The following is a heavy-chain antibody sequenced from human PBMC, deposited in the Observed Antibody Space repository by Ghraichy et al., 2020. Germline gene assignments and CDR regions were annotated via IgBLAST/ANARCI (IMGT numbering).Heavy chain of an antibody. CDR3: ARVATIGPTYNWFDP. V-gene: IGHV1-69*13. Sequence: SVKVSCKASGGTFSSYAISWVRQAPGQGLEWMGGIIPIFGTANYAQKFQGRVTITADESTSTAYMELSSLRSEDTAVYYCARVATIGPTYNWFDPWGQGTLVTVSS. CDR1: GGTFSSYA. D-gene: IGHD5-12*01. J-gene: IGHJ5*02. CDR2: IIPIFGTA.